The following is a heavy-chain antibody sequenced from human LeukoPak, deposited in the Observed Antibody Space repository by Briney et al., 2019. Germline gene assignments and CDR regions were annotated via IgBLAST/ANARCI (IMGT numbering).Heavy chain of an antibody. CDR1: GDSISSGGYS. CDR3: ARADPIKFDGFDV. J-gene: IGHJ3*01. V-gene: IGHV4-30-2*01. D-gene: IGHD2-21*01. Sequence: SQTLSLTCAVSGDSISSGGYSWNWIRQPPGKGLEWIGHIYHSGDTYNNPSLKSRVTISVDGSTNQFSLKLHSVTAADTPVYYYARADPIKFDGFDVWGQGTKVTVSS. CDR2: IYHSGDT.